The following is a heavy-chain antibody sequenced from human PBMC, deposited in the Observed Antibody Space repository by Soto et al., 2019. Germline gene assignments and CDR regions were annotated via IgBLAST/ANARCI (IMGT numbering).Heavy chain of an antibody. CDR3: ATHTRSNYDFWSGSFFGFDP. CDR2: IYYSGST. Sequence: SETLSLTCTVSGGSISSYYWSWIRQPPGKGLEWIGYIYYSGSTNYNPSLKSRVTISVDTSKNQFSLKLSSVTAADTAVYYCATHTRSNYDFWSGSFFGFDPWGQGTLVTVSS. V-gene: IGHV4-59*08. CDR1: GGSISSYY. J-gene: IGHJ5*02. D-gene: IGHD3-3*01.